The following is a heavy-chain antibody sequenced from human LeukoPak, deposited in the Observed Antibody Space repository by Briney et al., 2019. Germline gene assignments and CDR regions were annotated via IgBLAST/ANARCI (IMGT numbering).Heavy chain of an antibody. V-gene: IGHV1-69*13. CDR1: GGTLSSYA. CDR3: ARGPGTRNNWFDP. Sequence: SVKVSCKASGGTLSSYAISWVRQAPGQGLEWMGGIIPIFGTANYAQKFQGRGTITADESTSTAYMELSSLRSEDTAVYYCARGPGTRNNWFDPWGQGTLVTVSS. CDR2: IIPIFGTA. J-gene: IGHJ5*02.